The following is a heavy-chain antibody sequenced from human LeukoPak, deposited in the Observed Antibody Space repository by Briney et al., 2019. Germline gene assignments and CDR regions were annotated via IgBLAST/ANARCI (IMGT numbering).Heavy chain of an antibody. CDR2: INPNSGDT. V-gene: IGHV1-2*02. CDR1: GYTLTGYY. J-gene: IGHJ6*02. CDR3: ARLSRVGKAGAYDFHSLDV. Sequence: ASVKVSCKASGYTLTGYYMHWLRQAPGQGLEWMGWINPNSGDTNYAQKFQGRVTMTRDTSINTAYMELSRLASDDTAVYYCARLSRVGKAGAYDFHSLDVWGQGTTVTVSS. D-gene: IGHD1-26*01.